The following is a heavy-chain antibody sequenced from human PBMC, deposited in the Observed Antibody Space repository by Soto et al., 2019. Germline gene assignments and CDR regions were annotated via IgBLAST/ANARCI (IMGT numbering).Heavy chain of an antibody. CDR2: IIPIFGTA. Sequence: SVEVSCKASGGTFSSYAISWVRQAPGQGLEWMGGIIPIFGTANYAQKFQGRVTITADESTSTAYMELSSLRPEDTAVYYCATRLRVNSSGWYASFTYYYYGMDVWGQGTTVTVSS. CDR3: ATRLRVNSSGWYASFTYYYYGMDV. V-gene: IGHV1-69*13. CDR1: GGTFSSYA. J-gene: IGHJ6*02. D-gene: IGHD6-19*01.